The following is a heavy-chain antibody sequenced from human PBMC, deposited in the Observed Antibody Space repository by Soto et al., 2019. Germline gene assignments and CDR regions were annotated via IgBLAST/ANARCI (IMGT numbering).Heavy chain of an antibody. CDR2: ISAYNGNT. Sequence: QVKLVQSGTEVKKPGASMKVSCKASGYSFATSGISWVRQAPGQGLEWMGWISAYNGNTNYDQKLQDRIIMTTDTSTSTADLELRSLRSDDTAGYYCARAGQYYDSSGYADWGQGTLVTVSS. J-gene: IGHJ4*02. V-gene: IGHV1-18*01. CDR3: ARAGQYYDSSGYAD. D-gene: IGHD3-22*01. CDR1: GYSFATSG.